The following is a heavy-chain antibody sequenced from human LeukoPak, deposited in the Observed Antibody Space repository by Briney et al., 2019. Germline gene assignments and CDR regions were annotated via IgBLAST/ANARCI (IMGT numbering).Heavy chain of an antibody. Sequence: SETLSLTCTVSGGSIGRDYWSWIRQPPGKGLEWIGYIYYSGSTNYNTSLKSRVTTSVDTSKNQFSLKLRSVTAADTAVYYCASVRRGYSYGPHDYWGQGTLVTVSS. CDR3: ASVRRGYSYGPHDY. J-gene: IGHJ4*02. CDR2: IYYSGST. V-gene: IGHV4-59*01. D-gene: IGHD5-18*01. CDR1: GGSIGRDY.